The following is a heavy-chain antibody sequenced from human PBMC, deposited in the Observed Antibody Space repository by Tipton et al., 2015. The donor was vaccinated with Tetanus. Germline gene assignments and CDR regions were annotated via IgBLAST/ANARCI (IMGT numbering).Heavy chain of an antibody. V-gene: IGHV4-59*08. J-gene: IGHJ4*02. D-gene: IGHD3-16*01. Sequence: LRLSCTVSGGSISSYYWSWIRQPPGKGLEWIGYIYYSGSTNYNPSLKSRVTISVDTSKNQFSLKLSSVTAADTAVYYCARQGYYDYVWGSPYYFDYWGQGTLVTVSS. CDR3: ARQGYYDYVWGSPYYFDY. CDR1: GGSISSYY. CDR2: IYYSGST.